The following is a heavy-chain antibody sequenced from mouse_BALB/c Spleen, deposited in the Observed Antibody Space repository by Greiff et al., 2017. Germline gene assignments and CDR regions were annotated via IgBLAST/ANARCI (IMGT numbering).Heavy chain of an antibody. CDR3: ARVLLQDAMDY. CDR1: GFTFSSYT. J-gene: IGHJ4*01. Sequence: EVQRVESGGGLVQPGGSLKLSCAASGFTFSSYTMSWVRQTPEKRLEWVAYISNGGGSTYYPDTVKGRFTISRDNAKNTLYLQMSSLKSEDTAMYYCARVLLQDAMDYWGQGTSVTVAA. D-gene: IGHD1-1*01. CDR2: ISNGGGST. V-gene: IGHV5-12-2*01.